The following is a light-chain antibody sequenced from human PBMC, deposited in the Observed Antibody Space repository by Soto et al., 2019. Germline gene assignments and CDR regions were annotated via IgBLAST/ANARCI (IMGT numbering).Light chain of an antibody. CDR3: MQALQNLGT. CDR2: LGS. Sequence: DIVMTQSPLSLPVTPGQPTHISCRSIQSLLHSNGYNYLDWYLQKPGKSPQLLIYLGSNRASGVPERFSGSGSGTDFTLKISRVEAEDVGLYYCMQALQNLGTFGQGTKVDIK. CDR1: QSLLHSNGYNY. J-gene: IGKJ1*01. V-gene: IGKV2-28*01.